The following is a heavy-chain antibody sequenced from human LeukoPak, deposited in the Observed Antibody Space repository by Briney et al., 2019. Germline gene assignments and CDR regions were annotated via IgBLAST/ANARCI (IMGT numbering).Heavy chain of an antibody. Sequence: PSETLSLTCAVYGGSFSGYYWSWIRQPPGKGLEWIGEINHSGSTNYNPSLKSRVTISVDTSQNQFSLKLTSVTAADTAVYYCARGENPLNIHIAIIDYWGQGTLVTVSS. CDR2: INHSGST. CDR1: GGSFSGYY. CDR3: ARGENPLNIHIAIIDY. J-gene: IGHJ4*02. D-gene: IGHD6-13*01. V-gene: IGHV4-34*01.